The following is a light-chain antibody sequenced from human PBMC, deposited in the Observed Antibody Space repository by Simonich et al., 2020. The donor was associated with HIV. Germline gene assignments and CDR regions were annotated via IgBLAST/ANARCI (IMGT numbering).Light chain of an antibody. V-gene: IGLV2-14*03. CDR1: SSDVGGYNF. J-gene: IGLJ2*01. CDR3: SSYTSSNTLV. Sequence: QSALTQPASVSGSPGQSFTISFTGTSSDVGGYNFVSWYQQNPGKAPKLLIFDVSTRPAGVSNLFSGSKSGSTASLTISGLQAEDEADYYCSSYTSSNTLVFGGGTKLTVL. CDR2: DVS.